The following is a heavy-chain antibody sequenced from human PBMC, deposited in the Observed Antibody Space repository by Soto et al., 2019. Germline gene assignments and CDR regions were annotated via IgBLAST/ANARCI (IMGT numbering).Heavy chain of an antibody. CDR3: ARTLVVAATNYYYRMDV. D-gene: IGHD2-15*01. CDR1: GGTFSSYA. J-gene: IGHJ6*02. CDR2: IIPIFGTA. Sequence: SVKVSCKASGGTFSSYAISWVRQAPGQGLEWMGGIIPIFGTANYAQKFQGRVTITADKSTSTAYMELSSLRSEDTAVYYCARTLVVAATNYYYRMDVWGQGTTVTVSS. V-gene: IGHV1-69*06.